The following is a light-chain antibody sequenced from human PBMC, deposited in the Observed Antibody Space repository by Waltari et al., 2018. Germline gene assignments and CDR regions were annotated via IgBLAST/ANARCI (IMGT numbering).Light chain of an antibody. V-gene: IGLV1-51*01. J-gene: IGLJ2*01. CDR2: DIN. CDR1: GSNIGTNF. CDR3: VTWDSSLSVV. Sequence: QSVLTQPPSVSAAAGQKVSISCSGSGSNIGTNFVSWYQQLPGTAPKLLIFDINNGPSGIPDRVSGSKSGSSATLGIAGLQTGDEAEYYCVTWDSSLSVVFGGGTKLTVL.